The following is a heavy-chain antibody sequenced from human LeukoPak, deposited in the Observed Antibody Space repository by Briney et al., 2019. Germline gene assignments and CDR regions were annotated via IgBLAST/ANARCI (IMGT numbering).Heavy chain of an antibody. CDR2: IYYSGST. J-gene: IGHJ4*02. CDR3: ARYVVGAHDY. D-gene: IGHD1-26*01. CDR1: GGSISSYY. Sequence: MPSETLSLTCTVSGGSISSYYWSWIRQPPGKGLEWIGYIYYSGSTNYNPSLKSRVTISVDTSKNQFSLKLSSVTAADTAVYYCARYVVGAHDYWGQGTLVTVSS. V-gene: IGHV4-59*01.